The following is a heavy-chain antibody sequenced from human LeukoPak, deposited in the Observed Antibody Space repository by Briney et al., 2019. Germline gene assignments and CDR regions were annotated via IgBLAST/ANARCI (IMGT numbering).Heavy chain of an antibody. CDR1: GDNFSTYA. J-gene: IGHJ6*02. V-gene: IGHV7-4-1*02. Sequence: GASVKVSCKASGDNFSTYAISWVRQAPGQGLEWMGWINTNTGNPTYAQGFTGRFVFSLDTSVSTAYLQISSLKAEDTAVYYCARADYYYYYGMDVWGQGTTVTVSS. CDR2: INTNTGNP. CDR3: ARADYYYYYGMDV.